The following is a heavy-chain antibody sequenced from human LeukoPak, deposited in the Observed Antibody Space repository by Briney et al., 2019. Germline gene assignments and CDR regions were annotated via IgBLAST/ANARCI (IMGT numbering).Heavy chain of an antibody. CDR3: AGVGNDYGDSNWFDP. CDR1: GFTFSSYS. V-gene: IGHV3-21*01. CDR2: ISSSSSYI. J-gene: IGHJ5*02. D-gene: IGHD4-17*01. Sequence: GGSLRLSCAASGFTFSSYSMNWVRQAPGKGLEWVSSISSSSSYIYYADSVKGRFTISRDNAKNSLYLQMNSLRAEDTAVYYCAGVGNDYGDSNWFDPWGQGTLVTVSS.